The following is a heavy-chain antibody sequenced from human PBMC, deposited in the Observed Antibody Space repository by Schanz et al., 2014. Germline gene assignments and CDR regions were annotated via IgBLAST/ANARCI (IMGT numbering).Heavy chain of an antibody. CDR2: ISSKGDMT. V-gene: IGHV3-64*01. CDR1: GFTFSTST. Sequence: EVQLVESGGGLVKPGGSLRLSCAASGFTFSTSTMHWVRQAPGKGLEYVSSISSKGDMTFYGNSVKGRFTISRDNAKNSLYLQMNSLRAEDTAVYYCARPPHDSSGYYPFDYWGQGTLVTVSS. D-gene: IGHD3-22*01. CDR3: ARPPHDSSGYYPFDY. J-gene: IGHJ4*02.